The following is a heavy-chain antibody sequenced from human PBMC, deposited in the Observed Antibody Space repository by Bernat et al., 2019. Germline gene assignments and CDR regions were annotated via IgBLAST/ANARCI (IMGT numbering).Heavy chain of an antibody. Sequence: QVQLVESGGGVVQPGRSLRLSCAASGFTFSSYGMHWVRQAPGKGLEWVAVIWYDGSNKYYADSVKGRFTISRDNSKNTLYLQMNSLRAEDTAVYYCARESYEATVTHDYDYYYMDVWGKGTTVTVSS. D-gene: IGHD4-17*01. J-gene: IGHJ6*03. CDR1: GFTFSSYG. CDR3: ARESYEATVTHDYDYYYMDV. CDR2: IWYDGSNK. V-gene: IGHV3-33*01.